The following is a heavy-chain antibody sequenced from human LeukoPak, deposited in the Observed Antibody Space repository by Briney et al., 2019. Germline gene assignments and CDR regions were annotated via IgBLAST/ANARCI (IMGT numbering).Heavy chain of an antibody. CDR3: ASLWPYQLSAFDI. J-gene: IGHJ3*02. V-gene: IGHV4-34*01. CDR2: INHSGSL. CDR1: GGSFSGYY. Sequence: SETLSLTCAVYGGSFSGYYWSWIRQPPGKGLEWIGEINHSGSLSYIPSLKSRVHISVDASKTQFSLKLSSVTGADTAVYYCASLWPYQLSAFDIWGQGTMVTVS. D-gene: IGHD2-2*01.